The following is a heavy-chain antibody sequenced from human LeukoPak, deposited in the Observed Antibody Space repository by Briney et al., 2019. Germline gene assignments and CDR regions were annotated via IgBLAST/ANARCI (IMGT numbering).Heavy chain of an antibody. CDR2: IFYSGST. CDR3: ARTGTYYYDSSGYKGYFDY. V-gene: IGHV4-59*01. CDR1: GGSLSSYY. J-gene: IGHJ4*02. Sequence: SETLSLTCTVSGGSLSSYYWSWIRQPPGKGLEWIGYIFYSGSTTYNPSLKSRVTISVDTSKNQFSLKLSSVTAADTAVYYCARTGTYYYDSSGYKGYFDYWGQGTLVTVSS. D-gene: IGHD3-22*01.